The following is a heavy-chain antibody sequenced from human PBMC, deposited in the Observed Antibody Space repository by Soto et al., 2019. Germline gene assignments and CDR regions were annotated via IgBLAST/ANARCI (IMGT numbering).Heavy chain of an antibody. CDR3: ARVVYDNWFDP. Sequence: ASVKVSCKASGYTFTSYGISWVRQAPGQGLEWMGWISAYNGNTNYAQKLQGRVTMTTDTSASTAYKELRSLRSDDTAVYYCARVVYDNWFDPWGQGTLVTVSS. J-gene: IGHJ5*02. V-gene: IGHV1-18*01. CDR1: GYTFTSYG. D-gene: IGHD2-21*01. CDR2: ISAYNGNT.